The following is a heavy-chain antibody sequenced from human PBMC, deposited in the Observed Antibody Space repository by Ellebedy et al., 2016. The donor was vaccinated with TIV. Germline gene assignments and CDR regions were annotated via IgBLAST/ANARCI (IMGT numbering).Heavy chain of an antibody. Sequence: GGSLRLSXAASGFTFSSYGMHWVRQAPGKGLEWVAITSYDESKKYYADSVKGRFTISRDNFKNTLYLQMNSLRPEDTAVYYCAKNAIRFLEWLFPTPPDYWGQGILVTVSS. CDR1: GFTFSSYG. CDR2: TSYDESKK. J-gene: IGHJ4*02. D-gene: IGHD3-3*01. CDR3: AKNAIRFLEWLFPTPPDY. V-gene: IGHV3-30*18.